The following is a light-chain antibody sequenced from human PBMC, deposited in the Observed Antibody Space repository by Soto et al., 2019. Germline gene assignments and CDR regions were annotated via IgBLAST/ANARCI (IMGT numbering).Light chain of an antibody. J-gene: IGLJ1*01. CDR2: EVS. CDR3: CSYAGSSTPYV. V-gene: IGLV2-23*02. Sequence: QSALTQPASVSGSPGQSMTISCTGTSRDVGRYNLVSWYQQHPGKAPKLMIYEVSKRPSGVSNRFSGSKSGNTASLTISGLQAEDEADYYCCSYAGSSTPYVFGTGTKLTVL. CDR1: SRDVGRYNL.